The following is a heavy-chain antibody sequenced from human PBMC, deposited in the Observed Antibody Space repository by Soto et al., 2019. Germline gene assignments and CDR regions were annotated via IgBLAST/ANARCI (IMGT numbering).Heavy chain of an antibody. V-gene: IGHV3-30*03. CDR3: ATGGTHLHYYYGMDV. J-gene: IGHJ6*02. D-gene: IGHD3-16*01. CDR1: GITFSSSG. CDR2: ISKDGSRK. Sequence: QVQLVESGGGVVQPRRSLRLSCAASGITFSSSGMHWVRQAPGKGLEWVAVISKDGSRKYYADSVKGRFTISRDNSKNTLYLQMNSLRAEDTAVYYCATGGTHLHYYYGMDVWGRGTTVTVSS.